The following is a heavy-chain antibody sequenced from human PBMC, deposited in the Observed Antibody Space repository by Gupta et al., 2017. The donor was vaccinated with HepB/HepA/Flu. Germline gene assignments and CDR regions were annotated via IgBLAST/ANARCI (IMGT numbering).Heavy chain of an antibody. D-gene: IGHD2/OR15-2a*01. CDR1: GYTFRNYY. CDR3: ARGILTTISGY. CDR2: INSNSGGT. Sequence: QVQLVHSGAEVQQPGASVKVSCKASGYTFRNYYMHWVRQAPGQGLEWMGWINSNSGGTNSAQKFQGRVTMTRDTSMSTAYMELSRLTSDDTAVYYCARGILTTISGYWGQGTLVTVSS. J-gene: IGHJ4*02. V-gene: IGHV1-2*02.